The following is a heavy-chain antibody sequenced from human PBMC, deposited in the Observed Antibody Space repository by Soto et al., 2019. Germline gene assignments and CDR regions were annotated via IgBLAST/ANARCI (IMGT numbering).Heavy chain of an antibody. CDR1: GFTFSSYW. D-gene: IGHD3-3*01. Sequence: GGSLRLSCAASGFTFSSYWMHWVRQAPGKGLVWVSRINSDGSSTSYADSVKGRFTISRDNAKNTLYLQMNSLRAEDTAVYYCARGPGYYDFWSGYYKADYYYYYMDVWGKGTKVTVSS. CDR3: ARGPGYYDFWSGYYKADYYYYYMDV. V-gene: IGHV3-74*01. CDR2: INSDGSST. J-gene: IGHJ6*03.